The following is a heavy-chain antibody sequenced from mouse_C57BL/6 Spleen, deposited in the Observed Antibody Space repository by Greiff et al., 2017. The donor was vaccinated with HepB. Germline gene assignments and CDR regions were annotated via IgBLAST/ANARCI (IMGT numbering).Heavy chain of an antibody. Sequence: EVQLQQSGPELVKPGASVKISCKASGYTFTDYYMNWVKQSHGKSLEWIGDINPNNGGTSYNQKFKGKATLTVDKSSSTAYMELRSLTSEDSAVDYCARGYDGYHMDYWGQGTSVTVSS. CDR3: ARGYDGYHMDY. CDR1: GYTFTDYY. J-gene: IGHJ4*01. CDR2: INPNNGGT. V-gene: IGHV1-26*01. D-gene: IGHD2-3*01.